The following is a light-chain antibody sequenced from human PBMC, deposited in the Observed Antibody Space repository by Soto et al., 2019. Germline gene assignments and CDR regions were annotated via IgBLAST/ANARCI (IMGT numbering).Light chain of an antibody. CDR2: DAS. V-gene: IGKV3-11*01. CDR1: QTISSY. J-gene: IGKJ5*01. CDR3: QQRSDWPRIT. Sequence: SPATLALSPGERATLSCRASQTISSYLAWYQLKRGQAPRLLIYDASNRATGIPARFSGSGSGTDFTLTISSLEPEDFAVYYCQQRSDWPRITFGQGTRLEI.